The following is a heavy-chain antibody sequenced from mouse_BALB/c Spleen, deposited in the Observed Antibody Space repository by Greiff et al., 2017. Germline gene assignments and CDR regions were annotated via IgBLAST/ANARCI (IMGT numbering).Heavy chain of an antibody. CDR3: ARGDYAADY. J-gene: IGHJ2*01. CDR1: GYSITSDYA. Sequence: EVKLQESGPGLVKPSQSLSLTCTVTGYSITSDYAWNWIRQFPGNKLEWMGYISYSGSTSYNPSLKSRISITRDTSKNQFFLQLNSVTTEDTATYYCARGDYAADYWGQGTTLTVSS. CDR2: ISYSGST. D-gene: IGHD1-1*02. V-gene: IGHV3-2*02.